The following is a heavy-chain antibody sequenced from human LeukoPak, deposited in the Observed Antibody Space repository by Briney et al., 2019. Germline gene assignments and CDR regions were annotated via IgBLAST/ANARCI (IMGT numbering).Heavy chain of an antibody. CDR3: ARSPTTGRFDP. Sequence: GASVKVSCKASGYTFTRYGISWVRQAPGQRLEWMGWISAYNGHTNYTQKLQGRVTMTTDTSTSTAYMELSRLRSDDTAVYYCARSPTTGRFDPWGQGTLVTVSS. CDR2: ISAYNGHT. V-gene: IGHV1-18*01. J-gene: IGHJ5*02. D-gene: IGHD1-26*01. CDR1: GYTFTRYG.